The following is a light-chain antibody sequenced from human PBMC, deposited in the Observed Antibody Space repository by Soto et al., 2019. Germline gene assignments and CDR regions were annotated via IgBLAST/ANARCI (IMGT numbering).Light chain of an antibody. Sequence: AIQSVTSRYLAWWQHRXGQGARVLIYGASXRGNGIPDRFSGSGSATDFTLTISRLETEDFAVYYCHQYGSSLWTFGQGTNVAIK. J-gene: IGKJ1*01. CDR3: HQYGSSLWT. V-gene: IGKV3-20*01. CDR1: QSVTSRY. CDR2: GAS.